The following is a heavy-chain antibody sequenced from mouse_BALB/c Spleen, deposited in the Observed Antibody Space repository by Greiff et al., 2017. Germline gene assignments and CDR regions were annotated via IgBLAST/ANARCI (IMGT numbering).Heavy chain of an antibody. J-gene: IGHJ2*01. CDR3: AREGSYRHFDY. CDR2: IYPYNGGT. Sequence: VQLQQSGPELVKPGASVKVSCKASGYSFTDYNMYWVKQSHGKSLEWIGYIYPYNGGTGYNQKFKSKATLTVDNSSSTAYMELRSLTSEDSAVYYCAREGSYRHFDYWGQGTTLTVSA. CDR1: GYSFTDYN. D-gene: IGHD2-14*01. V-gene: IGHV1S29*02.